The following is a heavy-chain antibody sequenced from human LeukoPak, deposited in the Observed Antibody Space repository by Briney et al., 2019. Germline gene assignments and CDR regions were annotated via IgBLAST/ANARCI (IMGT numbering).Heavy chain of an antibody. Sequence: SETLSLTCAVYGGSFSGYYWSWIRQPPGKGLEWIGEINHSGSTNYSLSLMSRFTISVDTSKNQFSLKPSSVTAADTAVYYCARGRRYFDWLLRGYYFDYWGQGTLVTVSS. CDR3: ARGRRYFDWLLRGYYFDY. V-gene: IGHV4-34*01. CDR2: INHSGST. J-gene: IGHJ4*02. CDR1: GGSFSGYY. D-gene: IGHD3-9*01.